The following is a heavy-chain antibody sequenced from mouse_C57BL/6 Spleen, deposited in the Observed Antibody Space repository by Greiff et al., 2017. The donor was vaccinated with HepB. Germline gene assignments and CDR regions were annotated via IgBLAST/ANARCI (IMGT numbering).Heavy chain of an antibody. CDR1: GFLLSTSGMG. CDR2: IYWDDDK. CDR3: ARSYYYGSSYPYAMDY. D-gene: IGHD1-1*01. V-gene: IGHV8-12*01. J-gene: IGHJ4*01. Sequence: QSSQTLSLTCSFSGFLLSTSGMGVSWIRQPSGKGLEWLAHIYWDDDKRYNPSLKSRLTISKDTSRNQVFLKITSVDTADTATYYCARSYYYGSSYPYAMDYWGQGTSVTVSS.